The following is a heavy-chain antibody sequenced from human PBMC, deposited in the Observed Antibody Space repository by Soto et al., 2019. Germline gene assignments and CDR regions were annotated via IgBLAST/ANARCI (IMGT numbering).Heavy chain of an antibody. CDR3: ARGGLVVVVTAAMDY. CDR2: VNPSGGHT. V-gene: IGHV1-46*01. J-gene: IGHJ4*02. CDR1: GDTFTDYY. D-gene: IGHD2-21*02. Sequence: QVQLMQSGAEVKKPGASVKVSCKASGDTFTDYYIHWVRQAPGQGLEWMGTVNPSGGHTTYAQHFLGSVTMTRDSSTSTLYMELTSLTSDDTAVYYCARGGLVVVVTAAMDYWGQGTLVTVCS.